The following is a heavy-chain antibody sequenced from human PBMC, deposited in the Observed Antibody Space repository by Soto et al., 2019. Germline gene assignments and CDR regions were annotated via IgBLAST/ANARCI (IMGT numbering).Heavy chain of an antibody. D-gene: IGHD1-26*01. CDR2: IKQDGSEK. J-gene: IGHJ5*02. CDR1: GFIFSSHR. Sequence: EEQLVDSEGRLVQPGGSLRLSCAASGFIFSSHRMSWVRQAPGKGLEWVANIKQDGSEKYYVDSVKGRFTISRDNAKNSLYLQMNGLRAEDTAVYYCGRVVGAPNWFDPWGQGTLVTVSS. V-gene: IGHV3-7*04. CDR3: GRVVGAPNWFDP.